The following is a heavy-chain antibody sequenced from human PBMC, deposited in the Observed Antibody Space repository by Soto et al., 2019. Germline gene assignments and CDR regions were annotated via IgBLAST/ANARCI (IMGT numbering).Heavy chain of an antibody. V-gene: IGHV3-21*01. CDR3: VRDYYDTSGYPNNFDM. D-gene: IGHD3-22*01. CDR2: IGSRTSDI. Sequence: PXGSLRLSCAASGFTLSRHTMNWVRQAPGKGLEWVSFIGSRTSDIYYADSVKGRFTISRDNAKNSLYLDLTRLRAEDTAVYFCVRDYYDTSGYPNNFDMWGQGTMVTVS. CDR1: GFTLSRHT. J-gene: IGHJ3*02.